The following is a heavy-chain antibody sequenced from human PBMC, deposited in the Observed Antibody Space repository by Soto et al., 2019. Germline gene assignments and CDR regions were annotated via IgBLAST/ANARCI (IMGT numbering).Heavy chain of an antibody. Sequence: SVKVSCKASGFTFTSSAVQWVRQARGQRLEWIGWIVVGSGNTNYAQKFQERVTITRDMSTSTAYMELSSLRSEDTAVHYCAADQAAAGTDYYYYGMDVWGQGTTVTVSS. CDR3: AADQAAAGTDYYYYGMDV. D-gene: IGHD6-13*01. CDR2: IVVGSGNT. V-gene: IGHV1-58*01. J-gene: IGHJ6*02. CDR1: GFTFTSSA.